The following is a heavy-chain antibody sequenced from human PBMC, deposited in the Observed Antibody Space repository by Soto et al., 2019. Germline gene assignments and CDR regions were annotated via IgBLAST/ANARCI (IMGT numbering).Heavy chain of an antibody. CDR1: GYSFTAYC. CDR3: ARSSGTYSDFDY. CDR2: INPNSGGT. Sequence: GASVKVSCKASGYSFTAYCVHWVRQAPGQGLEWMGWINPNSGGTNYAQRFQGRVAKTTDTSTNTAYMELNSLKSDDTALYFCARSSGTYSDFDYWGQGTQVTVSS. V-gene: IGHV1-2*02. D-gene: IGHD1-26*01. J-gene: IGHJ4*01.